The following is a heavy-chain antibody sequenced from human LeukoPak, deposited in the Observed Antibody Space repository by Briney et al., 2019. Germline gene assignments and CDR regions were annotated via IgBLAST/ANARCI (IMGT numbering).Heavy chain of an antibody. Sequence: PGGSLRLSCAASGFLFSNYAMYWVRQAPGKGLEWVSAISGRSDNTYYADSVKGRFTLSRDSSKNTLYLQMNSLRADDTAVYYCAKWGDYDVLTGYYVSDFWGQGTLVTVSS. J-gene: IGHJ4*02. CDR1: GFLFSNYA. V-gene: IGHV3-23*01. CDR3: AKWGDYDVLTGYYVSDF. CDR2: ISGRSDNT. D-gene: IGHD3-9*01.